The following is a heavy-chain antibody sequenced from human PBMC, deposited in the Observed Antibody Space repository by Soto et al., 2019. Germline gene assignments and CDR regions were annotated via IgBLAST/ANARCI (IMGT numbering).Heavy chain of an antibody. CDR3: AREDRDRETGLVPATIDGMDV. CDR1: GGTFSRYS. D-gene: IGHD2-2*01. J-gene: IGHJ6*02. V-gene: IGHV1-69*18. Sequence: QVHLVQSGAEVKKPGSSVKVSCKASGGTFSRYSITWVRQAPGHGLEWIGRIIPIFGIASYAQKFQGRVTITAEEYTSTAYMELSSLRSDDTAVYYCAREDRDRETGLVPATIDGMDVWGQGTTVTVSS. CDR2: IIPIFGIA.